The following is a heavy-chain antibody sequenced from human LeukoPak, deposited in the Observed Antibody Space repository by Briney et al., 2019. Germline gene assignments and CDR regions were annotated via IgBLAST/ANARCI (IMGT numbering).Heavy chain of an antibody. V-gene: IGHV4-59*08. J-gene: IGHJ5*02. CDR1: GGSFSGYY. CDR3: ARQGAAAVDWFDP. Sequence: PSETLSLTCAVYGGSFSGYYWSWIRQPPGKGLEWIGYIYYSGSTKYNPSLKSRVTISVDTSKNQFSLKLSSVTAADTAVYYCARQGAAAVDWFDPWGQGTLVTVSS. D-gene: IGHD6-13*01. CDR2: IYYSGST.